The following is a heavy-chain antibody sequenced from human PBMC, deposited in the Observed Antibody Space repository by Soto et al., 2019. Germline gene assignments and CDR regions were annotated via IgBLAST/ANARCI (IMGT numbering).Heavy chain of an antibody. V-gene: IGHV4-31*03. Sequence: SETLSLTCTVSGGSIIGGSISSTTYYWGWMRQPPGKGLEWIGYIYYSGSTYYNPSLKSRVTISVDTSKNQFSLKLSSVTAADTAVYYCAQQLVGGHWFDPWGQGTLVTVSS. D-gene: IGHD6-13*01. J-gene: IGHJ5*02. CDR2: IYYSGST. CDR1: GGSIIGGSISSTTYY. CDR3: AQQLVGGHWFDP.